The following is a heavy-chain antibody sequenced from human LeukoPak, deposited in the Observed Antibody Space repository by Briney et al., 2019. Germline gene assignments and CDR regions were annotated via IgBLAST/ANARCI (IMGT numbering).Heavy chain of an antibody. CDR3: ARGRLSSGWPIIDY. D-gene: IGHD6-19*01. CDR2: IYSGGST. V-gene: IGHV3-53*01. Sequence: GGSLRLSCAASGFTVSSNYMSWVRQAPGKGLEWVSVIYSGGSTYYADSVKGRFTISRDNSKNTLYLQMNSLRAEDTAVYYCARGRLSSGWPIIDYWGQGTLVTVSS. J-gene: IGHJ4*02. CDR1: GFTVSSNY.